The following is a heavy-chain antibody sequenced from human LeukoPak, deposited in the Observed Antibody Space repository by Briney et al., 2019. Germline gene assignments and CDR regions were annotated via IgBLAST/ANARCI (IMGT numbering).Heavy chain of an antibody. Sequence: GGSLRLSCAASGFTFSSYWMSWVRQAPGKGLEWVANIKQDGSEKYYVDSVKGRFTISRDNAKNSLYLQMNSLRAEDTAVYYCASGRSGWYFDYWGQGTLVTVSS. CDR1: GFTFSSYW. CDR2: IKQDGSEK. CDR3: ASGRSGWYFDY. V-gene: IGHV3-7*01. D-gene: IGHD6-19*01. J-gene: IGHJ4*02.